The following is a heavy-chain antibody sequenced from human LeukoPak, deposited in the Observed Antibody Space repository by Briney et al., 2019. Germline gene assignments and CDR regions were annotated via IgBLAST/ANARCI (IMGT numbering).Heavy chain of an antibody. V-gene: IGHV3-30*18. Sequence: GGSLRLSCAASGFTFSSYGMHWVRQAPGKGLEGVAVISYDGSNKYYADSVKGRFTISRDNSKNTLYLQMNSLRAEDTAVYYCAKDAYYYDSSGYRGSYYYYGMDVWGQGTTVTVSS. D-gene: IGHD3-22*01. CDR1: GFTFSSYG. CDR2: ISYDGSNK. CDR3: AKDAYYYDSSGYRGSYYYYGMDV. J-gene: IGHJ6*02.